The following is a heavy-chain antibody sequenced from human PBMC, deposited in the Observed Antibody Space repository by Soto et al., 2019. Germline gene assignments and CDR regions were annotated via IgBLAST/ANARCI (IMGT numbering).Heavy chain of an antibody. J-gene: IGHJ6*02. CDR2: ISSSSSNI. V-gene: IGHV3-11*06. Sequence: GGSLRLSCAASGFTFSDYYMSWIRQAPGKGLEWVPYISSSSSNINYADSVKGRFTISRDNAKNSLYLQMNSLRAEDTAVYYCARGTPAYYCYGLDVWGQGTTVTVSS. CDR1: GFTFSDYY. CDR3: ARGTPAYYCYGLDV.